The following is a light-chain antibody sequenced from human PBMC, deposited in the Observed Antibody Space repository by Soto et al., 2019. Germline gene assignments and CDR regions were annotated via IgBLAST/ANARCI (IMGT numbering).Light chain of an antibody. Sequence: DIQMTQSPSTLSAYVGDRVTITCRASQSISTWLAWYQQKPGIAPKLLIYDASTLESGVPSRFSGSGSGTEFTLTITSLQPDDFATYYCQQYNRYSTFGQGTKVEIK. V-gene: IGKV1-5*01. J-gene: IGKJ1*01. CDR3: QQYNRYST. CDR1: QSISTW. CDR2: DAS.